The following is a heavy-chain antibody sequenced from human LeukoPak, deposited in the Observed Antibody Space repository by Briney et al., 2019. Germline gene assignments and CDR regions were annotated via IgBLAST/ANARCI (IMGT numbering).Heavy chain of an antibody. V-gene: IGHV4-30-4*01. CDR2: IYYSGST. CDR3: ARELTYADY. Sequence: PSETLSLTCTVSGGSISSGDYYWGWIRQPPGKGLEWIGYIYYSGSTYYNPSLKSRVTMSVDTSKNQFSLKLSSVTAADTAVYYCARELTYADYWGQGTLVTVSS. D-gene: IGHD4/OR15-4a*01. CDR1: GGSISSGDYY. J-gene: IGHJ4*02.